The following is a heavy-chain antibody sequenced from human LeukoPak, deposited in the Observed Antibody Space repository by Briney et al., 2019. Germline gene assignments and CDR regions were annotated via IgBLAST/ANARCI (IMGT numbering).Heavy chain of an antibody. J-gene: IGHJ6*02. V-gene: IGHV1-18*04. Sequence: ASVKVSCKASGYTFTSYGISWVRQAPGQGLEWMGCISSYNGNTDYAQKLQGRVTMTTDTSTSTAYMELRSLRSDDTAVYYCASGLDYYYYGMDVWGQGTTVTVSS. CDR1: GYTFTSYG. D-gene: IGHD3-16*01. CDR3: ASGLDYYYYGMDV. CDR2: ISSYNGNT.